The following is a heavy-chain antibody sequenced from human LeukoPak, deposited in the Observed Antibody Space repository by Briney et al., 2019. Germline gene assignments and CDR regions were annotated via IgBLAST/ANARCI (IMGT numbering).Heavy chain of an antibody. D-gene: IGHD3-10*02. V-gene: IGHV4-34*09. Sequence: PSETLSLTCAVYGGSFSGYYWSWIRQPPGKGLEWIGEINHSGSTNYNPSLKSRVTISVDTSKNQFSLKLSSVTAADTAVYYCARGPAYYYVLWGQGTLVTVSS. CDR1: GGSFSGYY. J-gene: IGHJ4*02. CDR2: INHSGST. CDR3: ARGPAYYYVL.